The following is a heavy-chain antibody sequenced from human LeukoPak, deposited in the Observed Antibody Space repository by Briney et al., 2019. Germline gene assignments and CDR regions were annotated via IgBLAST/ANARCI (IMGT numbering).Heavy chain of an antibody. Sequence: AGGSLRLSCAASGFTVSSYSMNWVRQAPGKGLEWVSYISSSSSTIYYADSVKGRFTISRDNAKNSLYLQMNSLRDEDTAVYYCARDQGRLPPDILEPFDYWGQGTLVTVSS. J-gene: IGHJ4*02. CDR3: ARDQGRLPPDILEPFDY. CDR1: GFTVSSYS. CDR2: ISSSSSTI. V-gene: IGHV3-48*02. D-gene: IGHD1-1*01.